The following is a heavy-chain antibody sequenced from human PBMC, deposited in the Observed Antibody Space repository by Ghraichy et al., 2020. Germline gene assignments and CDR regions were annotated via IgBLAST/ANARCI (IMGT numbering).Heavy chain of an antibody. Sequence: SENLSLTCTVSGGSISSSSYYWGWIRQPPGKGLEWIGSMYYSGSTYYNPSLKSRVTISVDTSKNQFSLKLRFVTAADTAVYYCARRRRFSSGYSLYFDYWGQGTLVTVSS. CDR2: MYYSGST. V-gene: IGHV4-39*01. J-gene: IGHJ4*02. CDR3: ARRRRFSSGYSLYFDY. D-gene: IGHD3-22*01. CDR1: GGSISSSSYY.